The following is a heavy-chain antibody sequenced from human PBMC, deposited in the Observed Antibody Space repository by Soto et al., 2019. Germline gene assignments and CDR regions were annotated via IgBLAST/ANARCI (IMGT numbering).Heavy chain of an antibody. J-gene: IGHJ4*02. D-gene: IGHD6-13*01. CDR1: GFSLSTSGVG. CDR3: AHKYRPLKYSSSWHNFDY. Sequence: SGPTLVNPTQTLTLTCTFSGFSLSTSGVGVGWIRQPPGKALEWLALIYWNDDKRYSPSLKSRLTITKDTSKNQVVLTMTNMDPVDTATYYCAHKYRPLKYSSSWHNFDYWGQGTLVTVS. CDR2: IYWNDDK. V-gene: IGHV2-5*01.